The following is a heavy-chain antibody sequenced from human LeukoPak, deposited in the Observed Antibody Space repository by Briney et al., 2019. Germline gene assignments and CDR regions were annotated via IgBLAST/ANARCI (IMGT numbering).Heavy chain of an antibody. CDR1: GGSFSGYY. Sequence: SETLSLTCAVYGGSFSGYYWSWIRQPPGKGLEWIGEINHSGSTNYNPSLKSRVTISVDTSKNQFSLKLSSVTAADTAVYYCARRSTTEYHYGMDVWGQGTTVTVSS. V-gene: IGHV4-34*01. CDR3: ARRSTTEYHYGMDV. CDR2: INHSGST. D-gene: IGHD4-17*01. J-gene: IGHJ6*02.